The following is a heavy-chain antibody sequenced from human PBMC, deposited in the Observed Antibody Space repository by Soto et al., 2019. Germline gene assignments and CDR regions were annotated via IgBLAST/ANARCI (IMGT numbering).Heavy chain of an antibody. CDR2: ISYDGSNK. D-gene: IGHD3-16*02. CDR1: GFTFSSYG. V-gene: IGHV3-30*18. J-gene: IGHJ3*02. CDR3: AKIVGSI. Sequence: GSLRLSCAASGFTFSSYGMHWVRQAPGKGLEWVAVISYDGSNKYYADSVKGRFTISRDNSKNTLYLQMNSLRAEDTAVYYCAKIVGSIWGQGTMVTVSS.